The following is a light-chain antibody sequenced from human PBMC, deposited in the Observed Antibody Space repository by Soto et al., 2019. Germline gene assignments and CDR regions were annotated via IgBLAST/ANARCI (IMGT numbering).Light chain of an antibody. CDR2: DVS. J-gene: IGLJ1*01. CDR3: SSYTPSSTYV. V-gene: IGLV2-14*03. CDR1: SGDVGGYNY. Sequence: QSALTQPASVSGSPGQSITISCTGTSGDVGGYNYVSWYQQYPGKAPKLMIYDVSSRPSGVSNRFSGSKSGNTASLTISGLQAEDDADYHCSSYTPSSTYVFGTGTK.